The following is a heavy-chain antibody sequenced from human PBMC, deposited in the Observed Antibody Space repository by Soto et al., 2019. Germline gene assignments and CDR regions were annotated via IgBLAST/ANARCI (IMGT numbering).Heavy chain of an antibody. D-gene: IGHD6-19*01. CDR2: ISGSGGST. CDR3: ARDRASGWPYHCDY. Sequence: LRLSCAASGFTFSSYAMSWVRQAPGKGLEWVSAISGSGGSTYYADSVKGRFTISRDNSKNTLYLQMNSLRAEDTAVYYCARDRASGWPYHCDYWGQGTLVTVSS. V-gene: IGHV3-23*01. J-gene: IGHJ4*02. CDR1: GFTFSSYA.